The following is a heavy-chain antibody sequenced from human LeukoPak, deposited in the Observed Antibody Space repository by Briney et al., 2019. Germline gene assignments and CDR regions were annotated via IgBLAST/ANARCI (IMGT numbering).Heavy chain of an antibody. CDR3: ANYPSNRVWSSGPLSAFDI. CDR1: GFTFSSYG. CDR2: ISYDGSNK. J-gene: IGHJ3*02. V-gene: IGHV3-30*18. D-gene: IGHD6-19*01. Sequence: PGRSLRLSCAASGFTFSSYGMHWVRQAPGEGLEWVAVISYDGSNKYYADSVKGRFTISRDNSKNTLYLQMSSLRAEDTAVYYCANYPSNRVWSSGPLSAFDIWGQGTMVTVSS.